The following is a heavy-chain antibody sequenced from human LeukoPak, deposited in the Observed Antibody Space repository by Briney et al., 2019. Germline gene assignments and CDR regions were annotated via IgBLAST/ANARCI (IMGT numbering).Heavy chain of an antibody. Sequence: SETLSLTCTVSGDSISTSFWSWIRQPPGKGLEWIGSIYYTRSTYYNPSLKSRVTISVDTSKNQFSLKLTSVTAADTAVYYCARGVTMIVVVIHDWYFDLWGRGTLVTVSS. CDR3: ARGVTMIVVVIHDWYFDL. V-gene: IGHV4-59*05. J-gene: IGHJ2*01. D-gene: IGHD3-22*01. CDR2: IYYTRST. CDR1: GDSISTSF.